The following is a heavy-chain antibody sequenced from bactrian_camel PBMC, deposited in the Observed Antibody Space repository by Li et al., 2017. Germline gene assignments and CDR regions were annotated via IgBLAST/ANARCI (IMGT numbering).Heavy chain of an antibody. Sequence: VQLVESGGGSVQAGGSLRLSCVASKYTYSSYSLGWFRQAPGKEREGVAAIDKAGRISYVDSVKGRFTISQDNAKKTLFLQMNNVQPEDTAMYYCAAADVRCGDSWFYFGNWGQGTQVTVS. J-gene: IGHJ6*01. CDR3: AAADVRCGDSWFYFGN. CDR2: IDKAGRI. D-gene: IGHD6*01. V-gene: IGHV3S53*01. CDR1: KYTYSSYS.